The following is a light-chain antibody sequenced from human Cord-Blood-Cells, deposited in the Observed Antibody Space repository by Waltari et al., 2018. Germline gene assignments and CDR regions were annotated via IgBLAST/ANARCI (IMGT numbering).Light chain of an antibody. CDR1: SSDVGSYNL. V-gene: IGLV2-23*01. CDR3: CSYAGSSTWV. Sequence: QSALTQPASVSGSPGQSITISCTGTSSDVGSYNLFSWYQQHPGKAPKLMIYEGSKRPSGVSNRFSGSKSGTTASLTISGLQAEDEADYYCCSYAGSSTWVFGGGTKLTVL. CDR2: EGS. J-gene: IGLJ3*02.